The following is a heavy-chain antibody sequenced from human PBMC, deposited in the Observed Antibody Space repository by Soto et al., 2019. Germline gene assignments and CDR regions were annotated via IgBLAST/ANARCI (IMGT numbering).Heavy chain of an antibody. J-gene: IGHJ4*01. CDR2: IKSKTDGGTT. D-gene: IGHD3-22*01. CDR3: IADSDSTMIVDRFDY. CDR1: GFTFSNAW. Sequence: GGSLRHSCAASGFTFSNAWINWVRQAPGKGLEWVSRIKSKTDGGTTDYAAPVKGRFAISRDDSQNILYLQMNSLKIEDTAVYYCIADSDSTMIVDRFDYWGHGTLVTVSS. V-gene: IGHV3-15*07.